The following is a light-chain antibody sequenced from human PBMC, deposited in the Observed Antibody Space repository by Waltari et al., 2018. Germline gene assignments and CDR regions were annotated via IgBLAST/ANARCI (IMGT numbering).Light chain of an antibody. V-gene: IGKV1-33*01. CDR3: QQCEDLPPT. CDR1: QDIKNY. CDR2: GAS. Sequence: DIQMTQSPSSLSASVGDRVTITCQASQDIKNYVNWYQLKPGKAPKLLIHGASSLELGVPPKFAGDGSGTDFTFTITSFHPEDTATYFCQQCEDLPPTFGGGTKVEI. J-gene: IGKJ4*01.